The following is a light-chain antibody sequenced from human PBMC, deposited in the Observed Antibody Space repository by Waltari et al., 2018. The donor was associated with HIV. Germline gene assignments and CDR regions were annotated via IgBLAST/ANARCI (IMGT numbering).Light chain of an antibody. CDR2: AAS. Sequence: DIQMTQSPSSVSASLAARVTITCLASQTISTYVNWYQHKPGRAPNLLIYAASSLQSGVPSRFSGSGSGTDFTLTITSLQAEDFATYYCQQTYNKITFGPGTKV. CDR3: QQTYNKIT. J-gene: IGKJ3*01. V-gene: IGKV1-39*01. CDR1: QTISTY.